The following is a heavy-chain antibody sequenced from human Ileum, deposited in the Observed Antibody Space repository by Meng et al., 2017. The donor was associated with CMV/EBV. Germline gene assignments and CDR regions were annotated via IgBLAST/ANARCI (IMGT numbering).Heavy chain of an antibody. J-gene: IGHJ4*01. CDR1: AFAFSSYC. CDR2: VDPDETYT. CDR3: VRCGYHWGYDY. D-gene: IGHD3-22*01. Sequence: LSFPCTAFAFSSYCPDRCRHVPEQGLLYVAPVDPDETYTHYANSVKDGFATSRYNAKSTLYLQMNSVGVEETAICYCVRCGYHWGYDYWGHGTLVTVSS. V-gene: IGHV3-74*01.